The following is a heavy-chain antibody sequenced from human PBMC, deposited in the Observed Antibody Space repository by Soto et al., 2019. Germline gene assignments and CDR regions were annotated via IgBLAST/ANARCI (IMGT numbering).Heavy chain of an antibody. CDR2: IVSGSTYT. Sequence: QVQLVESGGGLVKPGGSVRLSCAASEFTFSDYYMSWIRQAPGKGLEWISYIVSGSTYTNYADSVKGRFTISRDNAKESLYLEMNSLRAEDTAVYYCARVDGESRMDVWGQGTTVSVSS. CDR1: EFTFSDYY. V-gene: IGHV3-11*06. J-gene: IGHJ6*02. CDR3: ARVDGESRMDV. D-gene: IGHD2-21*01.